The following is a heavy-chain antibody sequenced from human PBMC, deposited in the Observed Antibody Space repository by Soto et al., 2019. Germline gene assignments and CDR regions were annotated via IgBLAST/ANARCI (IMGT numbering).Heavy chain of an antibody. Sequence: PSETLSLTCTVSGGSISSGGYYWSWIRQHPGKGLEWIGYIYYSGSTYYNPSLKSRVTISADTSKNQFSLKLSSVTAADTAVYYCARSAKGFYGMDVWGQGTTVTVSS. CDR3: ARSAKGFYGMDV. J-gene: IGHJ6*02. D-gene: IGHD6-13*01. CDR2: IYYSGST. V-gene: IGHV4-31*03. CDR1: GGSISSGGYY.